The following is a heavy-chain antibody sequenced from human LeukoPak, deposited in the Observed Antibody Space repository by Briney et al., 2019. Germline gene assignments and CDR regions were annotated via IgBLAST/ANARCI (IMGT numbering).Heavy chain of an antibody. V-gene: IGHV3-21*01. J-gene: IGHJ4*02. CDR1: GFTFSSYS. Sequence: PGGSLRLSCAASGFTFSSYSMNWVRQAPGKGLEWVSSISSSSSYIYYADSVKGRFTTSRDNAKNSLYLQMNSLRAEDTAVYYCARVTPVYCSGGSCYGKDFDYWGQGTLVTVSS. D-gene: IGHD2-15*01. CDR2: ISSSSSYI. CDR3: ARVTPVYCSGGSCYGKDFDY.